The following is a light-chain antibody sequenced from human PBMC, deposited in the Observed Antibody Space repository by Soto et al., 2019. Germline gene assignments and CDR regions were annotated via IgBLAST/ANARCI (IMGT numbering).Light chain of an antibody. Sequence: NFMLTQPHSVSESPGKTVTISCTRSSGSIASNYVQWYQQCPGSAPTTVIYEDNQRPSGVPDRFSGSIDSSSNSASLTISGLKNEDEADYYCQSYDSSNQVFGGGTKLTVL. V-gene: IGLV6-57*03. CDR1: SGSIASNY. CDR2: EDN. CDR3: QSYDSSNQV. J-gene: IGLJ2*01.